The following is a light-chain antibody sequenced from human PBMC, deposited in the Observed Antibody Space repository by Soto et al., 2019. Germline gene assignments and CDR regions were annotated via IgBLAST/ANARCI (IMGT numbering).Light chain of an antibody. CDR3: QQYNNWPPWT. J-gene: IGKJ1*01. Sequence: ERVMTQSPATLSVSPGERATLSCRASQSVSSNLAWYQQKPGQATRLLISGASTRATGIPARFSGSGSGTEFTLTVSSLQSEDFAVYYCQQYNNWPPWTFGQGTKVEIK. CDR1: QSVSSN. CDR2: GAS. V-gene: IGKV3-15*01.